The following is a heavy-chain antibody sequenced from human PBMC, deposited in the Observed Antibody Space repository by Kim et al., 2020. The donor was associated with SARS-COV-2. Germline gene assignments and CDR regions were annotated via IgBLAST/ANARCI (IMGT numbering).Heavy chain of an antibody. J-gene: IGHJ4*02. CDR2: FSESGNS. V-gene: IGHV4-31*03. CDR3: ARGHPLAY. Sequence: SETLSLTCSVAGGSIRSDGECWIWLLQHPAKGRDWIRYFSESGNSHYSPSLRSRVSISLPKSENNFSLELISVTAADTAVYYCARGHPLAYLGRGNLVT. CDR1: GGSIRSDGEC.